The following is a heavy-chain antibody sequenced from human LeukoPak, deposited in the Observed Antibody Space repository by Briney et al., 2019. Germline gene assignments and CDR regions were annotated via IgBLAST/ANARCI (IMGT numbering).Heavy chain of an antibody. CDR2: ISSSTTYI. CDR1: GFTFSSYI. D-gene: IGHD3-10*01. CDR3: AKGRYYGSGSNDFYFDL. Sequence: PGGSLRLSCAASGFTFSSYILNWVRQAPGKGLEWVSSISSSTTYIYYADSVKGRFTISRDNSKNTLYLQMNSLRAEDTAVYYCAKGRYYGSGSNDFYFDLWGRGTLVTVSS. J-gene: IGHJ2*01. V-gene: IGHV3-21*01.